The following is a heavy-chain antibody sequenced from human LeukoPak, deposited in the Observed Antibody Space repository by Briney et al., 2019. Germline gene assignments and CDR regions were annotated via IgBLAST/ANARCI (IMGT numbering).Heavy chain of an antibody. CDR2: IYYSGST. J-gene: IGHJ3*02. CDR1: GRSISSYY. V-gene: IGHV4-59*12. CDR3: ARPSAFDI. Sequence: PSETLSLTCTVSGRSISSYYWSWIRQPPGKGLEWIGYIYYSGSTNYNPSLKSRVTISVDTSKNQFSLKLSSVTAADTAVHYCARPSAFDIWGQGTMVTVSS.